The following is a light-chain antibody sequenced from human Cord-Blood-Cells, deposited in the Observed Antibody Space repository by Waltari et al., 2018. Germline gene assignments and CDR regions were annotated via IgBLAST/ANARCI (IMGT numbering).Light chain of an antibody. CDR3: QQYYSTPWT. Sequence: IVLITSPDSPVVSLGARAIINCKPSTSGLYSSNNKNYLAWYQQKPGQPPKLLIYWASTRESGVPDRFSGSGSGTDFTLTISSLQAEDVAVYYCQQYYSTPWTFGQGTKVEIK. J-gene: IGKJ1*01. V-gene: IGKV4-1*01. CDR2: WAS. CDR1: TSGLYSSNNKNY.